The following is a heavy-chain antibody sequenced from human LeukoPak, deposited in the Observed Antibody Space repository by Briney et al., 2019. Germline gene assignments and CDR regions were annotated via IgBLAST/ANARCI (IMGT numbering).Heavy chain of an antibody. Sequence: GGSLRLSCAASGFTFSSYWMTWVRQAPGKGLEWVANIKQDGSEKYFVDSVKGRFTISRDNAKNSLYLQMNSLRVDDTAVCYCARSRSVVLITPLGYWGQGTLVTVSS. D-gene: IGHD3-22*01. J-gene: IGHJ4*02. CDR1: GFTFSSYW. CDR3: ARSRSVVLITPLGY. CDR2: IKQDGSEK. V-gene: IGHV3-7*01.